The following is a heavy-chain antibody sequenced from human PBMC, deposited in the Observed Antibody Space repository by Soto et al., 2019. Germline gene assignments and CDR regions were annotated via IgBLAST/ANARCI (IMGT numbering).Heavy chain of an antibody. CDR3: AKDRPFDSSGYYYEGQFDY. CDR1: GFTFSSYG. CDR2: ISYDGSNK. D-gene: IGHD3-22*01. Sequence: GGSLRLSCAASGFTFSSYGMHWVRQAPGKGLEWAAVISYDGSNKYYADSVKGRFTISRDNSKNTLYLQMNSLRAEDTAVYYCAKDRPFDSSGYYYEGQFDYRAQRTPVTGSS. J-gene: IGHJ4*02. V-gene: IGHV3-30*18.